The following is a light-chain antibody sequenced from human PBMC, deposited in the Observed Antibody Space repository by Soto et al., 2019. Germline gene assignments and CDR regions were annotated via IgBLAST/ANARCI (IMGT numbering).Light chain of an antibody. CDR1: SSNIGSNY. CDR3: AAWDDSLSGVV. J-gene: IGLJ2*01. Sequence: QSVLTQPPSASGTPGQRVTISCSGSSSNIGSNYVYWYQQLPGTAPKLLIHRNNQWPSGVPDRFSGSKSGTSASLAISGLRSEDEAEYYCAAWDDSLSGVVFGGGTKLTVL. CDR2: RNN. V-gene: IGLV1-47*01.